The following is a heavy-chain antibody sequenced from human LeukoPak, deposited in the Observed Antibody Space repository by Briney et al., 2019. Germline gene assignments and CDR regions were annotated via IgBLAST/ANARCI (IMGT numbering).Heavy chain of an antibody. D-gene: IGHD5-24*01. J-gene: IGHJ4*02. Sequence: SETLSLTCDVSGGSINSGGYYWSWVRQLPGKGMEWLGYIYYSGTTNYNPSLKRRSTISADTSKRQFSLKMTSVTAADTAVYYCARGDGYNYYDKWGQGTLVTVPS. CDR3: ARGDGYNYYDK. CDR2: IYYSGTT. CDR1: GGSINSGGYY. V-gene: IGHV4-31*02.